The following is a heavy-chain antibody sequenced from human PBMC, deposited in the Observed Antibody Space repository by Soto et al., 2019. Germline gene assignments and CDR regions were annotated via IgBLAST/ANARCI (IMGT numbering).Heavy chain of an antibody. CDR3: ARDRVASSGWPGGFDY. J-gene: IGHJ4*02. CDR2: ISYDGSNK. Sequence: QVQLVESGGGVVQPGRSLRLSCAASGFTFSSYAMHWVRQAPGKGLEWVAVISYDGSNKYYADSVKGRFTISRDNSKNTLYLQMNSLRAEDTAVDYCARDRVASSGWPGGFDYWGQGTLVTVSS. D-gene: IGHD6-19*01. CDR1: GFTFSSYA. V-gene: IGHV3-30-3*01.